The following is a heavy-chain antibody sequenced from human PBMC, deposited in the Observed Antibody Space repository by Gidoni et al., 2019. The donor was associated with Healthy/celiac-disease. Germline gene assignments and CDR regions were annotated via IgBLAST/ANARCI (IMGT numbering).Heavy chain of an antibody. CDR2: IIPIFGNA. CDR1: GGTFSSYA. CDR3: ARVEEGMVVVPAATSSGWYSDAFDI. J-gene: IGHJ3*02. V-gene: IGHV1-69*01. Sequence: QVQLVQSGAEVKKPGSSVKVSCKASGGTFSSYAISWVRQAPGQGLEWMGGIIPIFGNANYAQKCQGRVTITADESTSTAYMELSSLRSEDTAVYYCARVEEGMVVVPAATSSGWYSDAFDIWGQGTMVTVSS. D-gene: IGHD2-2*01.